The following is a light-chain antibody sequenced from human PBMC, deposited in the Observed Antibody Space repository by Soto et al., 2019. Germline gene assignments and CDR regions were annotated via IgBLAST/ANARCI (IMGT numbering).Light chain of an antibody. CDR1: QSFSNSY. J-gene: IGKJ1*01. CDR3: QQYGDSRT. V-gene: IGKV3-20*01. Sequence: ELVLTQSPGTLSLSPGESATLSCRASQSFSNSYLAWYQQKAGQAPRLLIYAASSRATGIPDRFSGGGSGTDFTLTISRLEPEDFAVYYCQQYGDSRTFGQGTKVEIK. CDR2: AAS.